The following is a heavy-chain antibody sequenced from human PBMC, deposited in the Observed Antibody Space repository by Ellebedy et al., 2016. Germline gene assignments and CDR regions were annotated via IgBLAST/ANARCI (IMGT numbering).Heavy chain of an antibody. V-gene: IGHV3-48*01. CDR2: ISSSSGTV. Sequence: GESLKISCAASGFTFSSYSMNWVRQAPGKGLEWVSYISSSSGTVYYADSVEGRFTISRDNSKNTLYLQMDSLRAEDTAVYYCARGTVRGIIITYYFDYWGQGTLVTASS. CDR1: GFTFSSYS. CDR3: ARGTVRGIIITYYFDY. J-gene: IGHJ4*02. D-gene: IGHD3-10*01.